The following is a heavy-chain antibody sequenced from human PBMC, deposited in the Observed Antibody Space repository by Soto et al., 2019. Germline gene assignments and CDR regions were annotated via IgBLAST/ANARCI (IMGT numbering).Heavy chain of an antibody. CDR2: IYYSGST. CDR1: GGSISSSSYY. V-gene: IGHV4-39*01. J-gene: IGHJ4*02. D-gene: IGHD4-4*01. CDR3: ARYYSNSGIDF. Sequence: LQLQESGPGLVKPSETLSLTCTVSGGSISSSSYYWGWIRQPPGKGLEWIATIYYSGSTYYNPSLKSLVTISVDTSKNQFSLRLGSVTAADTAVYFCARYYSNSGIDFWGQGTLVTVSS.